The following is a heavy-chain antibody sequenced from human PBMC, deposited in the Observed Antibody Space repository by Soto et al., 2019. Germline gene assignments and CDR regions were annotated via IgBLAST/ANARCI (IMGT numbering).Heavy chain of an antibody. D-gene: IGHD2-2*01. J-gene: IGHJ6*02. CDR3: AKGLADTHQYGMDV. Sequence: GSLILSCAASGFTFISYVMHWVRKAPGKGLEWVAVISYDGSNKYYADSVKGRFTISRDNSKNTLYLQMNSLRAEDTAVYYCAKGLADTHQYGMDVWGQGTTVTVSS. V-gene: IGHV3-30*18. CDR2: ISYDGSNK. CDR1: GFTFISYV.